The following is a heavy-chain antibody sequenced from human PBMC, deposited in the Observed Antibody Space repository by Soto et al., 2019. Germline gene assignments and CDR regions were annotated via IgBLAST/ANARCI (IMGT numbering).Heavy chain of an antibody. D-gene: IGHD3-10*01. CDR2: IRSKANSYAT. Sequence: GGSLRLSCAASGFTFSGSAMHWVRQASGKGLEWVGRIRSKANSYATAYAASVKGRFTISRDDSKNTAYLQMNSLKTEDTAVYYCTRHRTHYPYYYYGMDVWGQGTTVTVSS. V-gene: IGHV3-73*01. CDR3: TRHRTHYPYYYYGMDV. J-gene: IGHJ6*02. CDR1: GFTFSGSA.